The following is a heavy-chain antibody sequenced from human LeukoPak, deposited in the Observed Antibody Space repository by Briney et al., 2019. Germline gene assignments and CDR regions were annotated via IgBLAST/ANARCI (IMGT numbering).Heavy chain of an antibody. Sequence: GGSLRLSCAAYGFTFSSYEMNWDRQAQGKGMEWVSYISSSGTNIYYADSVKGRFTISRDNSKNSLYLQMNSLRAEDTAIYYCATKRALRGDYWGQGTLVTVSS. V-gene: IGHV3-48*03. CDR2: ISSSGTNI. CDR3: ATKRALRGDY. D-gene: IGHD3-10*01. CDR1: GFTFSSYE. J-gene: IGHJ4*02.